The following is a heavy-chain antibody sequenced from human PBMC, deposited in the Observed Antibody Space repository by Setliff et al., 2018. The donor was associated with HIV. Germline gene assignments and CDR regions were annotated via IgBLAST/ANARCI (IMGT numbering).Heavy chain of an antibody. Sequence: ASVKVSCKASGYTFTTYAMNWVRQAPGQGLEWMGWINTNTGNPTYAQGFTGRFVFSLDTSVSTAYLQINGLKAEDSAVYFCARDYENYFDHWGQGTLVTVSS. V-gene: IGHV7-4-1*02. D-gene: IGHD3-3*01. CDR2: INTNTGNP. CDR1: GYTFTTYA. J-gene: IGHJ4*02. CDR3: ARDYENYFDH.